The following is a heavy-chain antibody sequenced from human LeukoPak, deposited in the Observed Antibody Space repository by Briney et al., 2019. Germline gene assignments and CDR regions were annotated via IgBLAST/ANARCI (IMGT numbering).Heavy chain of an antibody. Sequence: SQTLSLTCTVSGGSISSYYWSWIQQPPGKGLEWIGYIYYSGSTNYNPSLKSRVTISVDTSKNQFSLKLSSVSAADTAVYYCARDDILTGCDYWGQGTLVTVSS. D-gene: IGHD3-9*01. V-gene: IGHV4-59*01. CDR1: GGSISSYY. CDR3: ARDDILTGCDY. J-gene: IGHJ4*02. CDR2: IYYSGST.